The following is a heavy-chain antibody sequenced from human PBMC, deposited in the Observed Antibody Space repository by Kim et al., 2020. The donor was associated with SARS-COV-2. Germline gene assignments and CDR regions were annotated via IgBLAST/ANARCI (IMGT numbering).Heavy chain of an antibody. D-gene: IGHD3-10*01. Sequence: GGSLRLSCSASGFTFGDHAMAWIRQAPGKGLEWLSYISSTGAYTKYADSVKGRFTISRDNAKNSLYLQMNSLGAEDTAMYYCGRRWLPLLTHADHVDYWGQGILVSASS. J-gene: IGHJ4*02. CDR1: GFTFGDHA. CDR3: GRRWLPLLTHADHVDY. CDR2: ISSTGAYT. V-gene: IGHV3-11*03.